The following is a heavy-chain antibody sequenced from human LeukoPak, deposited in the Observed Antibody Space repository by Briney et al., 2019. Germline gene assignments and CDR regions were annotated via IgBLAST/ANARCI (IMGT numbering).Heavy chain of an antibody. CDR3: AKGLWASTVGATGIFFDY. CDR1: GFTFRRSA. J-gene: IGHJ4*02. Sequence: GGSLRLSCAASGFTFRRSAMTWVRQVPGKGLEWVATISGRGGDTDYADSVKGRFIISRDSSENTLYLQMHSLGVEDTGVYYCAKGLWASTVGATGIFFDYWGQGIQVTVSS. V-gene: IGHV3-23*01. CDR2: ISGRGGDT. D-gene: IGHD1-26*01.